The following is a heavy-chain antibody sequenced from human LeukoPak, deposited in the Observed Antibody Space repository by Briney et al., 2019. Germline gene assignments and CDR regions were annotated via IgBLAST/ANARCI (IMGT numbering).Heavy chain of an antibody. V-gene: IGHV1-46*01. Sequence: ASVKVSCKASGYTFTSYYMHWVRQAPGQGLEWMGIINPSGGSTSYAQKLQGRVTMTRDTSTSTAYMELSRLRSDDTAVYYCARVPYYDILTGYWVPFDYWGQGTLVTVSS. D-gene: IGHD3-9*01. CDR3: ARVPYYDILTGYWVPFDY. CDR2: INPSGGST. CDR1: GYTFTSYY. J-gene: IGHJ4*02.